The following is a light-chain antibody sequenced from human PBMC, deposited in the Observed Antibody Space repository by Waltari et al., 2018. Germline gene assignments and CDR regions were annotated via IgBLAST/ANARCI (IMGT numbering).Light chain of an antibody. V-gene: IGLV2-14*03. J-gene: IGLJ1*01. CDR2: DVS. CDR3: SSYTSSSTLYV. CDR1: SSDVGGSNY. Sequence: QSALTQPASVSGSPGQSITISCTGTSSDVGGSNYTSWYQKHPGNAPKLMIYDVSNRPSGVSNRFSGSKSGNTASLTISGLQAEDEADYYCSSYTSSSTLYVFGTGTKVTVL.